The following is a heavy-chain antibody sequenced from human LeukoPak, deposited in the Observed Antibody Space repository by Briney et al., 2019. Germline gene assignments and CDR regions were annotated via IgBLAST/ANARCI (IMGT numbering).Heavy chain of an antibody. CDR2: ISPNSGDT. V-gene: IGHV1-2*02. J-gene: IGHJ4*02. CDR3: ARDRIVIVGAFNY. Sequence: GASVKVSCKASGYTFTDYYMHWVRQAPGQGLEWMGWISPNSGDTNYAQKFQGRVTMTKDTTVSTAYMELSSLRSDDTAVYYCARDRIVIVGAFNYWGQGTLVTVSS. D-gene: IGHD1-26*01. CDR1: GYTFTDYY.